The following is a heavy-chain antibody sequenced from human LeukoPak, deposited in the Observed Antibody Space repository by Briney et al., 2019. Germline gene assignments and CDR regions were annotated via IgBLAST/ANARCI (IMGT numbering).Heavy chain of an antibody. CDR1: GFTFSTYA. D-gene: IGHD4-23*01. CDR2: IKSDGSST. V-gene: IGHV3-74*01. J-gene: IGHJ6*03. CDR3: ARESLTTVLTHDYYYMDV. Sequence: GGSLRLSCAASGFTFSTYAMNWVRQAPGTGLVWVARIKSDGSSTSYADSVKGRFTISRDNAKNTLYLQMNSLRAEDTAVYFCARESLTTVLTHDYYYMDVWGKGTTVTVSS.